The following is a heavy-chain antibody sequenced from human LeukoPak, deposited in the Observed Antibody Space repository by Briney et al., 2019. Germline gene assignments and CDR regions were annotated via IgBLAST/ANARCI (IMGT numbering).Heavy chain of an antibody. Sequence: GGSLRLSCAASGFTFSSYWMNWVRQAPGKRLEWVANIKQDGSEKYYVDSVKGRFTISRDNAKNSLYLQMNSLRAEDTALYYCARAPGYPSYMDVWGKGTTVTVSS. CDR1: GFTFSSYW. J-gene: IGHJ6*03. CDR2: IKQDGSEK. D-gene: IGHD5-18*01. V-gene: IGHV3-7*03. CDR3: ARAPGYPSYMDV.